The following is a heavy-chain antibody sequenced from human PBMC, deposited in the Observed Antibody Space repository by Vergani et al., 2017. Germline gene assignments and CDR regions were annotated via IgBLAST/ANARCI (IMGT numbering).Heavy chain of an antibody. Sequence: QVQLVQSGAEVKKPGSSVKVSCKASGGTFSSYAISWVRQAPGQGLEWMGGIIPIFGTANYAQKFQGRVTITADESTSTAYMELSSLRSADTAVYYCARGYEDCGGGSCYSGLFDIWGQGTMVTVSS. D-gene: IGHD2-15*01. V-gene: IGHV1-69*01. CDR2: IIPIFGTA. J-gene: IGHJ3*02. CDR3: ARGYEDCGGGSCYSGLFDI. CDR1: GGTFSSYA.